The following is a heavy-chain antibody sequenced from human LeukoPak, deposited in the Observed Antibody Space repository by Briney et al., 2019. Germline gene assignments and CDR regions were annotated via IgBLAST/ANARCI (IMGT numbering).Heavy chain of an antibody. J-gene: IGHJ4*02. CDR3: AHGSMYQLDY. CDR1: GFTFSSYG. V-gene: IGHV3-23*01. Sequence: GGSLRLSCAASGFTFSSYGMSWVRQAPGKGLEWISGISGSGANTYYADSVKGRFTISRDNSKNTLYLQMNSLRAEDTAVYYCAHGSMYQLDYWGQGTLVTVSS. CDR2: ISGSGANT. D-gene: IGHD2-2*01.